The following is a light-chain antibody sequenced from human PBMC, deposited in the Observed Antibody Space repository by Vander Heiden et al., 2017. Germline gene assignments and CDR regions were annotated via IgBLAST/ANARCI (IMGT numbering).Light chain of an antibody. Sequence: QSALTQPASVSGPPGQSITLSCTGTSRDVGGYNYVAWNQQHPGKAPKLMIYEVSNRPSGVSNRFSGSKSGNTASLTISGLQAEDEADYYCSSYTSSSSYVFGTGTKVTVL. V-gene: IGLV2-14*01. CDR2: EVS. J-gene: IGLJ1*01. CDR1: SRDVGGYNY. CDR3: SSYTSSSSYV.